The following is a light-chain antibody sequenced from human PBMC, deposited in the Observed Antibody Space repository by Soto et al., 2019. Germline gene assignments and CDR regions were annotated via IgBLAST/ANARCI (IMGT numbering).Light chain of an antibody. CDR3: QQYRSSLIT. Sequence: EILVTQSPATLSASPGERATLACRASQSIDTDLAWYQKKPGQAPRVLIFGAATRTTGVPDRFSGSGSGTDFTLTISRLEPEDFAVYYCQQYRSSLITFGQGTRLEI. CDR2: GAA. V-gene: IGKV3-15*01. J-gene: IGKJ5*01. CDR1: QSIDTD.